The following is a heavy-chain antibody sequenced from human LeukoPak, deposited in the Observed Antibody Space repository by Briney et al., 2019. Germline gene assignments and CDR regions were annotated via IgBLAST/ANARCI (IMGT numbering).Heavy chain of an antibody. CDR3: ARDLGGTTEVNWFDP. V-gene: IGHV3-21*01. CDR1: GFTFSSYS. D-gene: IGHD1-14*01. J-gene: IGHJ5*02. CDR2: ITSSSNYI. Sequence: GGSLRLSCAASGFTFSSYSMNWVRQAPGKGLEWVSSITSSSNYIYYADSVKGRFTISRDNAKNSLYLQMNSLRAEDTAVYYCARDLGGTTEVNWFDPWGQGTLVTVSS.